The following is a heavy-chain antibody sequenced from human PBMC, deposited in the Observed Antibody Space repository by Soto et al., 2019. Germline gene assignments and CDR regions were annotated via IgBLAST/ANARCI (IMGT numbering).Heavy chain of an antibody. Sequence: QVQLVQSGAEVKQPGSSVKVSCKTSGGTFSTYAIYWVRQAPGQGLEWMGAIIPLFGTADYAQKFQGSVTISADASTSTASMELSNLRSEDTAVKCCTMPKGSYSSGYYYFDYWGQGPLVTVSS. CDR3: TMPKGSYSSGYYYFDY. CDR1: GGTFSTYA. V-gene: IGHV1-69*01. CDR2: IIPLFGTA. D-gene: IGHD6-19*01. J-gene: IGHJ4*02.